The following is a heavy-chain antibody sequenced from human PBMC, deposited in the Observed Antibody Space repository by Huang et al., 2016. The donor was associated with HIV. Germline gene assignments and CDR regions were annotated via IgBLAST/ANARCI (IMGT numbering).Heavy chain of an antibody. V-gene: IGHV1-2*02. J-gene: IGHJ4*02. CDR1: GYSFTFTAYY. D-gene: IGHD3-10*01. Sequence: QVQLVQSGAEVKKPGASVKVSCKASGYSFTFTAYYMHWVRQTPGQGFEGMGGINPNSGDTNYAQNFQGRVTMTRDTSISTAYMELSRLRSDDTAVYYCARASRGVFDYWGQGTLVTVSS. CDR3: ARASRGVFDY. CDR2: INPNSGDT.